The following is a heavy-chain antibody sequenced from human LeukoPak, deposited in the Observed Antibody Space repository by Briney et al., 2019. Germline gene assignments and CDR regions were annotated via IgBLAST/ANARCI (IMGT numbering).Heavy chain of an antibody. CDR2: IYYSGST. J-gene: IGHJ4*02. Sequence: SETLSLTCTVSGVSISSSSYYWGWIRQPPGKGLEWIGSIYYSGSTYYNPSLKSRVTISVDTSKNQFSLKLSSVTAADTAVYYCARQEDLTDDYWGQGTLVTVSS. V-gene: IGHV4-39*01. CDR1: GVSISSSSYY. CDR3: ARQEDLTDDY. D-gene: IGHD7-27*01.